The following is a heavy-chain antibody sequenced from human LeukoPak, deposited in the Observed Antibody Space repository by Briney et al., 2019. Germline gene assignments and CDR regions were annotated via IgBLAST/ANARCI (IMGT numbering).Heavy chain of an antibody. CDR1: GFTFSSYW. J-gene: IGHJ4*02. D-gene: IGHD5-18*01. CDR3: ARDTGGGYSCYDC. CDR2: IKQDGSEK. V-gene: IGHV3-7*01. Sequence: GGSLRLSCAASGFTFSSYWMTWIRQAPGKGLEWVANIKQDGSEKYYADSVKGRFTISRDNAKNSLYLQMNSLRAEDTAVYYCARDTGGGYSCYDCWGQGTLVTVSS.